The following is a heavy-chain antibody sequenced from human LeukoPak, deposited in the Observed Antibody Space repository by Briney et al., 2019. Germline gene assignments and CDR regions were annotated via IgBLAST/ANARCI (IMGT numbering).Heavy chain of an antibody. CDR1: GYSFTTYW. Sequence: GESLKISCKVSGYSFTTYWIGWVRQMPGKGLEWMGIIYPGDSGTRYSPSFQGQVTISADKSISTAYLQWSSLKASDTAMYYCARGGYSGYAPFDYWGQGTLVTVSS. CDR2: IYPGDSGT. V-gene: IGHV5-51*01. J-gene: IGHJ4*02. CDR3: ARGGYSGYAPFDY. D-gene: IGHD5-12*01.